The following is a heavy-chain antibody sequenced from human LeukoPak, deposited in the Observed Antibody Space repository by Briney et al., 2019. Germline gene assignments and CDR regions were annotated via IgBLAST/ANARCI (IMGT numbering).Heavy chain of an antibody. CDR1: GFTFSSYW. J-gene: IGHJ4*02. CDR2: IKQDGSEK. Sequence: PGGSLRLSCAASGFTFSSYWMSWVRQAPGKGLEWVANIKQDGSEKYYVDSVKGRFTISRDNAKNSLYLQMNSLRAEDTAVYYCARGSHTVTTKGHFDYWGQGTLVTVSS. CDR3: ARGSHTVTTKGHFDY. V-gene: IGHV3-7*03. D-gene: IGHD4-17*01.